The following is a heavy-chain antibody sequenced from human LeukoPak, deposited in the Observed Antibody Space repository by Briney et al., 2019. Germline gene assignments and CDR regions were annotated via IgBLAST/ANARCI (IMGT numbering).Heavy chain of an antibody. V-gene: IGHV1-46*01. J-gene: IGHJ5*02. CDR1: VYTFTHYY. CDR3: ARDLGRTATTRGWFDP. D-gene: IGHD6-25*01. Sequence: VSVKVSCEASVYTFTHYYMHCVRQARGQGLEWMGIINPTGGTTHYAQKFQGRVSMTRDTSTSTVNMELSSLRSEDTAVYYCARDLGRTATTRGWFDPWGQGTLVTVSS. CDR2: INPTGGTT.